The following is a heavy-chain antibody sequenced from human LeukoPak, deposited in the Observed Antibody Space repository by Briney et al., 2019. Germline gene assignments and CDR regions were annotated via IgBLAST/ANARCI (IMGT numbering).Heavy chain of an antibody. CDR3: ARLSSGGYYDSSGYYSDY. Sequence: NPSETLSLTCTVSGVSISSSSYYWGWIRQPPGKGLEWIGSIYYSGSTYYNPSLKSRVTISVDTSKNQFSLKLSSVTAADTAVYYCARLSSGGYYDSSGYYSDYWGQGTLVTVSS. CDR1: GVSISSSSYY. D-gene: IGHD3-22*01. V-gene: IGHV4-39*01. CDR2: IYYSGST. J-gene: IGHJ4*02.